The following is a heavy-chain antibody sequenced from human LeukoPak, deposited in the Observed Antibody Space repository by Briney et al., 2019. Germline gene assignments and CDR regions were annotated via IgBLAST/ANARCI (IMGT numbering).Heavy chain of an antibody. V-gene: IGHV4-39*07. Sequence: SETLSLTCTVSGGSISSSSYYWGWIRQPPGKGLEWIGSIYYSGSTYYNPSLKSRVTISVDTSKNQFSLKLSSVTAADTAVYYCARVAPSSDSSGYYWRYYYYYMDVWGKGTTVTVSS. CDR1: GGSISSSSYY. J-gene: IGHJ6*03. D-gene: IGHD3-22*01. CDR2: IYYSGST. CDR3: ARVAPSSDSSGYYWRYYYYYMDV.